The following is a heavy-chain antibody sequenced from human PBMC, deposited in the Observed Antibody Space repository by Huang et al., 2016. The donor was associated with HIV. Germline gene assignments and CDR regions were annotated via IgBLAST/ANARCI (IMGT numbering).Heavy chain of an antibody. CDR2: ISYDGTNK. J-gene: IGHJ3*01. V-gene: IGHV3-30*18. CDR3: AKDMSRVLEWVLTVGHNGLEV. CDR1: GFTFSQFG. D-gene: IGHD3-3*01. Sequence: GESGGGVVRPGRSLRLSCAASGFTFSQFGMHWVRQAPGKGLEWVALISYDGTNKYYGDSLKGRVTVSRDNSKDTVYLQIHSLRADDTAVYYCAKDMSRVLEWVLTVGHNGLEVWGQGTLVTVSS.